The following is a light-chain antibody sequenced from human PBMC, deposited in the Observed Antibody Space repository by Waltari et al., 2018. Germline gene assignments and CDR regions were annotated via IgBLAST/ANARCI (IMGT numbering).Light chain of an antibody. CDR1: QSVSTY. J-gene: IGKJ3*01. CDR3: QQYSNWPLFT. V-gene: IGKV3-15*01. CDR2: GAS. Sequence: EIVMTQSPATLSVSPGERATLSCRASQSVSTYLAWYQQKPGQAPRVLIYGASTRATGIPARFSGSGSGTEFTLTISSLQSEDFAVYYCQQYSNWPLFTFGPGTKVDIK.